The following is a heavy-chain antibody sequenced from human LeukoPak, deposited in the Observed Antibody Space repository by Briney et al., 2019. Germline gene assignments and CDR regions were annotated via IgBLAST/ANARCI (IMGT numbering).Heavy chain of an antibody. D-gene: IGHD4-23*01. CDR1: GYTFTSYY. CDR2: INPSGGST. Sequence: GASVKVSCKASGYTFTSYYMHWVRQAPGQGLEWMGIINPSGGSTSYAQKFQGRVTMTRDTSTSTVYMELSSLGSEDTAVYYCARAGHGGNYDYWGQGTLVTVSS. CDR3: ARAGHGGNYDY. J-gene: IGHJ4*02. V-gene: IGHV1-46*01.